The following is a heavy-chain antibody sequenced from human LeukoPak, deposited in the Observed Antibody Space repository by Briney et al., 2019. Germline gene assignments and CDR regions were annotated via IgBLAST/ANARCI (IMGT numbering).Heavy chain of an antibody. Sequence: SETLSLTCTVSGASITNSAYHWSWIRQPPGKGLEWIGEINHSGSTNYNPSLKSRVTTSVDTSKNQFSLKLSSVTAADTAVYYCARRHDYYYGSGSHNNWFDPWGLGTLVTVSS. J-gene: IGHJ5*02. CDR1: GASITNSAYH. CDR2: INHSGST. CDR3: ARRHDYYYGSGSHNNWFDP. V-gene: IGHV4-34*01. D-gene: IGHD3-10*01.